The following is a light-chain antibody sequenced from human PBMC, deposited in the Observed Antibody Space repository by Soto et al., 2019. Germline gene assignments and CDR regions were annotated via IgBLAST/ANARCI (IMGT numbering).Light chain of an antibody. V-gene: IGKV1-39*01. J-gene: IGKJ1*01. CDR2: AAS. CDR3: QQSYSTPPT. Sequence: DIQMTQSPSSLSESVGDRVTITCRASQRISSYLNWYQQKPGKAPKLLIYAASSLQSGVPSRFSGSGSGTDFTLTISSLQPEDFATYYCQQSYSTPPTFGQGTKVEIK. CDR1: QRISSY.